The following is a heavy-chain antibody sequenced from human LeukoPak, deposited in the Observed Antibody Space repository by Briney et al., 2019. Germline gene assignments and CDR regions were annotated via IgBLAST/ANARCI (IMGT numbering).Heavy chain of an antibody. CDR1: GFTFSSYG. Sequence: GGSLRLSCAASGFTFSSYGMHWVRQAPGKGLEWVAFIPYDGSNKYYADSVKGRFTISRDTSKNTLYLQMNSLRAEDTAVYYCARDQGDWGQGTLVTVSS. J-gene: IGHJ4*02. V-gene: IGHV3-30*02. CDR3: ARDQGD. CDR2: IPYDGSNK.